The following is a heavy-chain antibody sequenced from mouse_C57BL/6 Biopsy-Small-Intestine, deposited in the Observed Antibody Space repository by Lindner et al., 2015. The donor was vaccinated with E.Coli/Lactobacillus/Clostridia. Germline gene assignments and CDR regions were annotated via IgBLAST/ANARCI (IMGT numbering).Heavy chain of an antibody. D-gene: IGHD2-3*01. Sequence: VRLQESGPELVKPGASVKISCKASGYSFTSYYIHWVKQRPGQGLEWIGWIYPGSGNTKYNEKFKGKATLTADTSSSTAYMQLSSLTSEDSAVYYCARGSIYDGYYWYFDVWGTGTTVTVSS. V-gene: IGHV1-66*01. CDR1: GYSFTSYY. CDR3: ARGSIYDGYYWYFDV. CDR2: IYPGSGNT. J-gene: IGHJ1*03.